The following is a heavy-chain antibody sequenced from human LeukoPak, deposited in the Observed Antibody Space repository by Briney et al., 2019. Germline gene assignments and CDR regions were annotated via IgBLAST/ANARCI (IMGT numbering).Heavy chain of an antibody. V-gene: IGHV1-18*01. CDR1: GYTFTSYD. CDR3: ASRLSSSWYENAFDI. CDR2: ISAYNGNT. J-gene: IGHJ3*02. D-gene: IGHD6-13*01. Sequence: ASVKVSCKASGYTFTSYDINWVRQAPGQGLEWMGWISAYNGNTNYAQKLQGRVTMTTDTSTSTAYMELRSLRSDDTAVYYCASRLSSSWYENAFDIWGQGTMVTVSS.